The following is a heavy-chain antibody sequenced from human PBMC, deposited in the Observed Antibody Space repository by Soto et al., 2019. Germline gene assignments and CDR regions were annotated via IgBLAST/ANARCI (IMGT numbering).Heavy chain of an antibody. CDR3: ARDSQVSPRETNYYYYYYYMDV. J-gene: IGHJ6*03. CDR2: ISSNGGST. V-gene: IGHV3-64*01. CDR1: GFTFSSYA. Sequence: GGSLRLSCAASGFTFSSYAMHWVRQAPGKGLEYVSAISSNGGSTYYANSVKGRFTISRDNSKNTLYLQMGSLRAEDMAVYYCARDSQVSPRETNYYYYYYYMDVWGKGTTVTVSS.